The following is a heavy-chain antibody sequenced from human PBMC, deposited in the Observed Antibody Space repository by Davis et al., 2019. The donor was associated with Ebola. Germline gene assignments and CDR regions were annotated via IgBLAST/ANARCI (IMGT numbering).Heavy chain of an antibody. CDR2: ISSSSTNI. J-gene: IGHJ6*04. CDR1: GFSFSNCS. D-gene: IGHD3-9*01. Sequence: GGSLRLSCAASGFSFSNCSMNWVRQAPGKGLEWISYISSSSTNIYYADSVKGRFTTSRDNAKNSLYLQMNSLRDEDTAVYYCARGGRWYDIMTEASLMDVWGKGTTVAVSS. V-gene: IGHV3-48*02. CDR3: ARGGRWYDIMTEASLMDV.